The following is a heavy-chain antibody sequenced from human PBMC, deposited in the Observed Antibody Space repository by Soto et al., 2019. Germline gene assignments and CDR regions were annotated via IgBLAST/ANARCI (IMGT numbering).Heavy chain of an antibody. CDR2: ISSSSSTI. CDR3: ARWSRVVVVAATGNAFDI. Sequence: GGSLRLSCAASGFTFSSYSMNWVRQAPGKGLEWVSYISSSSSTIYYADSVKGRFTISRDNAKNSLYLQMNSLRAEDTAVYYCARWSRVVVVAATGNAFDIWVQGTMVTVSS. D-gene: IGHD2-15*01. CDR1: GFTFSSYS. V-gene: IGHV3-48*01. J-gene: IGHJ3*02.